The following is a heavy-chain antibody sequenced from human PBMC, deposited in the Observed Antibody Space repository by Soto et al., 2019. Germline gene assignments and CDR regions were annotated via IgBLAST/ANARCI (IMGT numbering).Heavy chain of an antibody. V-gene: IGHV1-18*04. CDR3: ARDREELRYFDWLLSIDYYYGMDV. J-gene: IGHJ6*02. D-gene: IGHD3-9*01. Sequence: EASVKVSCKASGYTFTSYGISWVRQAPGQGLEWMGWISAYNGNTNYAQKLQGRVTMTTDTSTSTAYMELRSLRSDDTAVYYCARDREELRYFDWLLSIDYYYGMDVWGQGTTVTVSS. CDR2: ISAYNGNT. CDR1: GYTFTSYG.